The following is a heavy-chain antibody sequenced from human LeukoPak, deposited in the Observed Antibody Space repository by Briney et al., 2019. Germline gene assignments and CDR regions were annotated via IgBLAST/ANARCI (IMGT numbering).Heavy chain of an antibody. D-gene: IGHD3-16*02. J-gene: IGHJ3*02. CDR2: ILHNGDST. CDR3: ARLSSFAFDI. V-gene: IGHV3-23*01. CDR1: GSTCSTYV. Sequence: GGSLRLSCAASGSTCSTYVMSWVRQAPGKGLEWLSLILHNGDSTYYADSVKGRFTISRDNSKNTLYLQMNSLRAEDTAVYYCARLSSFAFDIWGQGTMVTVSS.